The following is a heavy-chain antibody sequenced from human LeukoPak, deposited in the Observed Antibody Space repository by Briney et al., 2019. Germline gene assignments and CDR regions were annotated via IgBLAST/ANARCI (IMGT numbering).Heavy chain of an antibody. J-gene: IGHJ5*02. CDR2: IYHSGST. CDR1: GGSISSSNW. D-gene: IGHD3-3*01. Sequence: PSGTLSLTCAVSGGSISSSNWWSWVRQPPGKGLEWIGEIYHSGSTNYNPSLKSRVTISVDKSKNQFSLQLNSVTAADTAVYYCARVKEGTYYDFWSGYSRTNWFDPWGQGTLVTVSS. V-gene: IGHV4-4*02. CDR3: ARVKEGTYYDFWSGYSRTNWFDP.